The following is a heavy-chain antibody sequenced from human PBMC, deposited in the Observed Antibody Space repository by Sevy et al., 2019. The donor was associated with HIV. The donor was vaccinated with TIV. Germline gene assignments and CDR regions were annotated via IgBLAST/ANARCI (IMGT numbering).Heavy chain of an antibody. CDR2: ISGSGDST. J-gene: IGHJ4*02. Sequence: GGSLRLSCAASGFTFSSYAMGWVRQAPGKGLEWVSGISGSGDSTYYVDFVRGRFTISRDNSKNTLFLQMNSLRAEDTGVYFCAKVVQQLVRGFFDYWGQGSLVTVS. V-gene: IGHV3-23*01. CDR3: AKVVQQLVRGFFDY. CDR1: GFTFSSYA. D-gene: IGHD6-13*01.